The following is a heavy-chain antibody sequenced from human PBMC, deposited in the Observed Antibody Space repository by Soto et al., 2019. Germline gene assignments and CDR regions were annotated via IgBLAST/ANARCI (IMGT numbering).Heavy chain of an antibody. CDR2: IYYSGST. D-gene: IGHD2-15*01. CDR1: GGSISSYY. Sequence: SETLSLTCTVSGGSISSYYWSWIRQPPGKGLEWIGYIYYSGSTNYNPSLKSRVTISVDTSKNQFSLKLSSVTAADTAVYYCARSGGRGYCSGGSCYSINNWFDPWGQGTLVTVSS. J-gene: IGHJ5*02. CDR3: ARSGGRGYCSGGSCYSINNWFDP. V-gene: IGHV4-59*12.